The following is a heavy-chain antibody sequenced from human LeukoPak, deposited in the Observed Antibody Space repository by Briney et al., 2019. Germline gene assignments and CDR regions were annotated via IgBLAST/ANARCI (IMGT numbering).Heavy chain of an antibody. CDR1: GFTFSSYE. V-gene: IGHV3-48*03. J-gene: IGHJ4*02. CDR2: MSSSGSTI. D-gene: IGHD3-22*01. Sequence: PGGSLRPSCAASGFTFSSYEMNWVRQAPGKGLEWVSYMSSSGSTIYYADSVKGRFTISRDNAKNSLYLQMNSLRAEDKAVYYCARDGYYYDSSGYSPFDYWGQGTLVTVSS. CDR3: ARDGYYYDSSGYSPFDY.